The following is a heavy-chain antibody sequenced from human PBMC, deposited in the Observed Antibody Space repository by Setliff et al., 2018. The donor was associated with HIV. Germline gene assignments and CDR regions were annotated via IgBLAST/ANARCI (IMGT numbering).Heavy chain of an antibody. D-gene: IGHD1-26*01. CDR1: GGSFSGYY. Sequence: LSLTCAVYGGSFSGYYWSWIRQPPGKGLEWIGEINHSGSTNYNPSLKSRVTISVDTSKSQFSLKLSSVTAADTAVYYCARVIIVSGSYYFDYWGQGTLVTVSS. J-gene: IGHJ4*02. CDR2: INHSGST. V-gene: IGHV4-34*01. CDR3: ARVIIVSGSYYFDY.